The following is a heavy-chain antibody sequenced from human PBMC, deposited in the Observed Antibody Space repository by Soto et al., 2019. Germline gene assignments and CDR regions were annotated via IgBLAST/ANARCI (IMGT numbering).Heavy chain of an antibody. J-gene: IGHJ4*02. V-gene: IGHV3-23*01. CDR3: ARPKIPPFNCRGDYYFCYS. CDR1: GFTFSSYA. D-gene: IGHD1-26*01. CDR2: IDSTVDRS. Sequence: GGSLRLSCAASGFTFSSYAMNWVRQAPGKGLEWVSAIDSTVDRSLHADSVKGRFTVSRDASKNTLYLQMNSLRVDDTAIYFCARPKIPPFNCRGDYYFCYSWGQGTRV.